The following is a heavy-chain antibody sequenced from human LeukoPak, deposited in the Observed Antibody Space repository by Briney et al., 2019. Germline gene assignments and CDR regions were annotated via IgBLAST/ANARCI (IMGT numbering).Heavy chain of an antibody. CDR3: AKLSTSPYYFDY. CDR2: ISASGTGT. Sequence: GGTLRLSCAASGFTFSSYGMSWVRQTPGKGLEWVSAISASGTGTYFADSVKGRFTISRDNSKNTLYLQKNSLRAEDTAVYYCAKLSTSPYYFDYWGQGTLVTVSS. D-gene: IGHD2-2*01. CDR1: GFTFSSYG. J-gene: IGHJ4*02. V-gene: IGHV3-23*01.